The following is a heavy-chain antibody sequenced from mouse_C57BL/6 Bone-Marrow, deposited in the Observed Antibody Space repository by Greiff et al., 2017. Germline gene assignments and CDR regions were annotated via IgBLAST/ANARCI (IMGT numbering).Heavy chain of an antibody. CDR1: GYTFPSYD. CDR2: IYPRDGST. V-gene: IGHV1-85*01. D-gene: IGHD6-1*01. J-gene: IGHJ2*01. CDR3: ARSGSYPLFDY. Sequence: VQLQESGPALVKPGASVKLSCKASGYTFPSYDINWVKQRPGQGLEWIGWIYPRDGSTKYNEKFKGKATLTVDTSSSTAYMELHSLTSEDSAVYFCARSGSYPLFDYWGQGTTLTVSS.